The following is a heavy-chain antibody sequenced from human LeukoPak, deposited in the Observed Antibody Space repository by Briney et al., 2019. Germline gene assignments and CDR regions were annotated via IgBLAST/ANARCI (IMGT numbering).Heavy chain of an antibody. V-gene: IGHV3-21*01. Sequence: GGSLRLSCAASGFTFSSYSMNWVRQAPGKGLEWVSSISSSSSYIYYADSVKGRFTISRDNAKNSLYLRMNSLRAEDTAVYYCAREYYDILTGYYFAWGQGTLVTVSS. J-gene: IGHJ5*02. D-gene: IGHD3-9*01. CDR3: AREYYDILTGYYFA. CDR1: GFTFSSYS. CDR2: ISSSSSYI.